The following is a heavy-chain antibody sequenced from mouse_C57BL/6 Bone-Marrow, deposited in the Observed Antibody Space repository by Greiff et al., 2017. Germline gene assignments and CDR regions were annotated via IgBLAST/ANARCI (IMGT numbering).Heavy chain of an antibody. V-gene: IGHV1-50*01. CDR3: ARDGDGNFDY. Sequence: QVQLQQPGAELVKPGASVKLSCKASGYTFTSYWMQWVKQRPGQGLEWIGEIDPSDSYTNYNQKFKGKATLTVDTSSSPAYMQLSSLTSGDSAVYYCARDGDGNFDYWGQGTTLTVSS. CDR2: IDPSDSYT. D-gene: IGHD3-3*01. J-gene: IGHJ2*01. CDR1: GYTFTSYW.